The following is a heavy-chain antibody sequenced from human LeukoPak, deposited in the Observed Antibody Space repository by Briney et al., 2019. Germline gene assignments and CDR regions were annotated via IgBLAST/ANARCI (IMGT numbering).Heavy chain of an antibody. Sequence: ASVKVSCKASGYTFTSYGISWVRQAPGQGLEWMGWINAYNGNTNYAQKLQGRVTMTTDTSTSTAYMELRSLRSDDTAVYYCARGAPCDFWSGYPCYYYYYGMDVWGQGTTVTVSS. J-gene: IGHJ6*02. CDR3: ARGAPCDFWSGYPCYYYYYGMDV. CDR2: INAYNGNT. D-gene: IGHD3-3*01. V-gene: IGHV1-18*01. CDR1: GYTFTSYG.